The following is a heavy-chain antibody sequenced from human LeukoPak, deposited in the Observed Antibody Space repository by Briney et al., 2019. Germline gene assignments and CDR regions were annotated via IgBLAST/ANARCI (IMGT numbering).Heavy chain of an antibody. Sequence: GSLRLSCAASGFTFSTNAMSWVRQAPGKGLEWIGYFYYSGSTNYNPSLKSRVTKSVDTSKNQFSLRLSSVTVADTAVYYCARSLTVTYGAFDIWGQGTMVTVSS. CDR3: ARSLTVTYGAFDI. J-gene: IGHJ3*02. CDR1: GFTFSTNA. D-gene: IGHD4-17*01. V-gene: IGHV4-59*01. CDR2: FYYSGST.